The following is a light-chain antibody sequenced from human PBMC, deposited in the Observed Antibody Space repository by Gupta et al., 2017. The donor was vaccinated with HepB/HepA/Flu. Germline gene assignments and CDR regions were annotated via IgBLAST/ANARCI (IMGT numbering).Light chain of an antibody. CDR1: SGSIASNY. V-gene: IGLV6-57*03. CDR3: QSYDTSSHVV. J-gene: IGLJ2*01. Sequence: NFMLTQPHSVSESPGNTVTVSCTHSSGSIASNYVQWYHHRPGSAPTIVIYEDNQRPSAVPDRLSGSIDRCTNATSLIISGLKTEDEADYYCQSYDTSSHVVFGGGTRLTVL. CDR2: EDN.